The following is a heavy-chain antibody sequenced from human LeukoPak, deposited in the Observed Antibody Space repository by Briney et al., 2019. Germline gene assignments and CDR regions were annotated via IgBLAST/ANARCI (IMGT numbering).Heavy chain of an antibody. CDR3: AKTPSIAVAGRFDY. CDR2: ISYDGSNK. D-gene: IGHD6-19*01. V-gene: IGHV3-30*18. CDR1: GFTFSSYG. J-gene: IGHJ4*02. Sequence: GRSLRLSCAASGFTFSSYGMHWVRQAPGKGLEWVAVISYDGSNKYYADSVKGRFTISRDNSKNTLYLQMNSLRAEDTAVYYCAKTPSIAVAGRFDYWGQGTLVTVSS.